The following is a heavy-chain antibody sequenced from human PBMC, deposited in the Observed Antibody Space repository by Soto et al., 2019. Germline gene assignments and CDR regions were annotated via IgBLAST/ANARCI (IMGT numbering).Heavy chain of an antibody. V-gene: IGHV3-48*02. CDR2: ISRSSSTI. CDR1: GFTFSSYS. D-gene: IGHD5-18*01. CDR3: ARGRVSSYGNWFDP. J-gene: IGHJ5*02. Sequence: EVQLVESGGGLVQPGGSLRLSCAASGFTFSSYSMNWVRQAPGKGLEWVSYISRSSSTIYYADSVKGRFTISRDNAKNSLYLQMNSLRDEDTAVYYCARGRVSSYGNWFDPWGQGTLVTVSS.